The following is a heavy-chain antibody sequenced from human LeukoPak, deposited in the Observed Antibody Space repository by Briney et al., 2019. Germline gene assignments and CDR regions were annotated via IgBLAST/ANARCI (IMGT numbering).Heavy chain of an antibody. CDR1: GGSFSGYY. CDR3: ARFLKGVDTAITTYFDY. Sequence: SETLSLTCVVYGGSFSGYYWSWIRQPPGKGLEWIGEINHSGSTNYNPSLKSRVTISVDTSKNQFSLKLSSVTAADTAVYYCARFLKGVDTAITTYFDYWGQGTLVTVSS. J-gene: IGHJ4*02. CDR2: INHSGST. V-gene: IGHV4-34*01. D-gene: IGHD5-18*01.